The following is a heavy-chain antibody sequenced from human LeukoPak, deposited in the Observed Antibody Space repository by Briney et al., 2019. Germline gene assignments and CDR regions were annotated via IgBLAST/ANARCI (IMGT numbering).Heavy chain of an antibody. Sequence: GASVKVSCKASGGTFSSYAISWVRQAPGQGLEWMGGIIPIFGTANYAQKFQGRVTITADESTSTAYMELSSLRSEDTAVYYCASTHSSIAAAGTFNYWGQETLVTVSS. CDR2: IIPIFGTA. J-gene: IGHJ4*02. D-gene: IGHD6-13*01. V-gene: IGHV1-69*13. CDR1: GGTFSSYA. CDR3: ASTHSSIAAAGTFNY.